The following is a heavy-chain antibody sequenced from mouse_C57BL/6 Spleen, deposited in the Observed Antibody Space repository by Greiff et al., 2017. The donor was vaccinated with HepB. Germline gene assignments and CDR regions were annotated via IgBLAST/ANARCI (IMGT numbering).Heavy chain of an antibody. J-gene: IGHJ3*01. CDR3: TSTGLFAY. CDR1: GFNIKDDY. Sequence: EVQLQQSGAELVRPGASVKLSCTASGFNIKDDYMHWVKQRPEQGLEWIGWIDPENGDTEYASKFQGKATITADTSSNTAYLQLSSLTSEDTAVYYCTSTGLFAYWGQRTLVTVSA. V-gene: IGHV14-4*01. CDR2: IDPENGDT. D-gene: IGHD4-1*02.